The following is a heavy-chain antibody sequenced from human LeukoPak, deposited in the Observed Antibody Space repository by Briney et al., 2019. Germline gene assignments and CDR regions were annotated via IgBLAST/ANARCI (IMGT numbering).Heavy chain of an antibody. V-gene: IGHV3-23*01. D-gene: IGHD6-13*01. CDR3: AKAPPFVAAAGAFDY. CDR1: GFTFSSSA. CDR2: ISGSGGST. J-gene: IGHJ4*02. Sequence: PGGSLRLSCAASGFTFSSSAMSWVRQAPGKGLEWVSAISGSGGSTYYADSVKGRFTISRDNSKNTLYLHMNSLRAEDTAVYYCAKAPPFVAAAGAFDYWGQGTLVTVSS.